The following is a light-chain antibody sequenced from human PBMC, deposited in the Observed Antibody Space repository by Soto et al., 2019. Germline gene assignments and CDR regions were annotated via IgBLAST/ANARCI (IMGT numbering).Light chain of an antibody. J-gene: IGKJ5*01. CDR2: KLY. CDR1: LSLVHSDGIAY. V-gene: IGKV2-30*02. Sequence: EVVXTQTKPAPSVTLGQRASIYCRSKLSLVHSDGIAYFSWFHQRPGRPXXXLXYKLYNRDYGVPDRSSGSGSGTDFELKTRSGEAEDVGVFYCIKGKNWPITCGQGT. CDR3: IKGKNWPIT.